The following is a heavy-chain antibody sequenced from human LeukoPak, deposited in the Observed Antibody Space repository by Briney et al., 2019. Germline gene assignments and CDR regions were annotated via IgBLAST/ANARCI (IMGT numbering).Heavy chain of an antibody. CDR1: GFTFSSHW. J-gene: IGHJ5*02. D-gene: IGHD2-21*02. V-gene: IGHV3-7*03. CDR3: ARNCGGDCS. Sequence: GGSPRLSCAASGFTFSSHWMSWVRQAPGKGLEWVANIKQDGNEEYYVDSVKGRFTISRDNAKNSLYLQMNSLRAEDTAVYYCARNCGGDCSWGQGTLVTVSS. CDR2: IKQDGNEE.